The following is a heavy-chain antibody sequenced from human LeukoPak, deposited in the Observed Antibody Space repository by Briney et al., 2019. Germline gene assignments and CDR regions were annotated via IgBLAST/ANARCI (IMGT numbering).Heavy chain of an antibody. CDR2: ISGSGGST. CDR1: GFTFSSYA. Sequence: GGSLRLSCVASGFTFSSYAMSWVRQAPGKGLEWVSVISGSGGSTYYADSVKGRFTISRDNSKNTLYLQMNSLRAEDTAVYYCARGPSGYHNTGGQGTLVTVSS. CDR3: ARGPSGYHNT. V-gene: IGHV3-23*01. D-gene: IGHD5-12*01. J-gene: IGHJ4*02.